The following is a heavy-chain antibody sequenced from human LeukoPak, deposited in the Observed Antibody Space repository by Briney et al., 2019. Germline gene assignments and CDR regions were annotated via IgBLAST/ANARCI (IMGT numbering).Heavy chain of an antibody. V-gene: IGHV4-59*13. CDR2: IYYSGIT. D-gene: IGHD3-10*01. CDR1: DGSISRYY. CDR3: ARAADXSXCFDY. J-gene: IGHJ4*02. Sequence: PSETLSLTCTVSDGSISRYYWSWIRQPPGKGLEWIGYIYYSGITNYNPSLKSRVTISVDTSKNQFSLKLSSVTAADTAVYYCARAADXSXCFDYWGQGTLVTVS.